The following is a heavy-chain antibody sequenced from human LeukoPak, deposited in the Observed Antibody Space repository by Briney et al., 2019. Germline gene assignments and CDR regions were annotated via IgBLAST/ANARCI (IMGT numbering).Heavy chain of an antibody. Sequence: PGGSLRLSCAASGFTFGSYAMHWVRQPPGKGLEWGAVIAHDETNRFYADSVKGRFTISRDNSMNPLYLRMDSLSPEDTAVYFCARDLTPGAPDYFDYWGQGTLVTVSS. CDR2: IAHDETNR. J-gene: IGHJ4*02. CDR1: GFTFGSYA. V-gene: IGHV3-30*04. CDR3: ARDLTPGAPDYFDY. D-gene: IGHD2-2*01.